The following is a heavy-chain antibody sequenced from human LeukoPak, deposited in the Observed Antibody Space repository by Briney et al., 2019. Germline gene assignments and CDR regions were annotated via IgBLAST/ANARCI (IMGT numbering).Heavy chain of an antibody. CDR3: AKGIPWACLPYCAFDI. J-gene: IGHJ3*02. CDR2: LSASGRGT. V-gene: IGHV3-23*01. Sequence: GGSLRLSCAASGFTFSSYAMIWVRQAPGKGMQWVSALSASGRGTYYADFVKGRFTVSRDNSKNTLYLQMNSLRAEDTALYFCAKGIPWACLPYCAFDIWGQGTMVTVSS. CDR1: GFTFSSYA. D-gene: IGHD1-26*01.